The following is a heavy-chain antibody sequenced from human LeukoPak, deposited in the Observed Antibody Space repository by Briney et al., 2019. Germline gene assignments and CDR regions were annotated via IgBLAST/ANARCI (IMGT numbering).Heavy chain of an antibody. CDR2: VNPNSGDT. CDR3: ARASGSYWRFDS. V-gene: IGHV1-2*02. J-gene: IGHJ5*01. Sequence: GASVKVSCKASGYTFTSYYMHWVRQAPGQGLEWMGCVNPNSGDTNYAQKFQGSVTMTRDTSISTVYMELSRLRSDDTAVYYCARASGSYWRFDSWGQGTLVTVSS. D-gene: IGHD1-26*01. CDR1: GYTFTSYY.